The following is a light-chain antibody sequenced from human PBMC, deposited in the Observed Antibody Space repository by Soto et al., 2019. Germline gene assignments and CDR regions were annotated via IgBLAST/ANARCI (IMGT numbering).Light chain of an antibody. Sequence: QSALTQPASVSGSPGQSITISCTGTSSDVGGYNYVSWYQQFPGKAPKLMIYDVSHRPSGVSDRFSGSKSGNTASLTISGLQAEDEAEYYCTSYTSSSTDVVFGGGTKVTVL. V-gene: IGLV2-14*01. CDR3: TSYTSSSTDVV. CDR2: DVS. CDR1: SSDVGGYNY. J-gene: IGLJ2*01.